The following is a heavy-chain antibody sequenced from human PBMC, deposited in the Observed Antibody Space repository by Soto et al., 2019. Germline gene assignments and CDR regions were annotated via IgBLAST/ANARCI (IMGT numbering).Heavy chain of an antibody. CDR2: ISSSTSYV. J-gene: IGHJ4*02. CDR3: ARDLSYYDSSGSIDY. Sequence: PVGSLRLSCAASGFTLSRYGMNWLRQAPGKGLEWVASISSSTSYVYYADSVKGRFTISRDNAKNSLYLQMNSLRAEDTAVYYCARDLSYYDSSGSIDYWGQGTLVTVSS. CDR1: GFTLSRYG. V-gene: IGHV3-21*04. D-gene: IGHD3-22*01.